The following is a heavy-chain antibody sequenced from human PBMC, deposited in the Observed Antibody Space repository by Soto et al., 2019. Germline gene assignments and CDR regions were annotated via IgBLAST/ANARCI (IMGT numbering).Heavy chain of an antibody. CDR3: ARHGVILSTVTTVLPYVCYVTDV. CDR1: GYRIISFW. Sequence: PGVLQRIRSKVFGYRIISFWVSRVSQMNGKGLEWMGRIDPSDSYTNYSPSFQGHVTISADKSISTAYLQWSSLEASDTAMYYCARHGVILSTVTTVLPYVCYVTDVWLQGSTDIGTS. J-gene: IGHJ6*02. CDR2: IDPSDSYT. D-gene: IGHD4-17*01. V-gene: IGHV5-10-1*01.